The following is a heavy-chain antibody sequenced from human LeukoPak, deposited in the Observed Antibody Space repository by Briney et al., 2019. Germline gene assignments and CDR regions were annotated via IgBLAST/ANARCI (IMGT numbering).Heavy chain of an antibody. CDR1: GFTFSSYA. CDR3: AKARIAVAGRGYYFDY. D-gene: IGHD6-19*01. J-gene: IGHJ4*02. Sequence: GGSLRLSCAASGFTFSSYAMSWVRQAPGKGLGWVSAISGSGGSTYYADSVKGRFTISRDNSKNTLYLQMNSLRAEDTAVYYCAKARIAVAGRGYYFDYWGQGTLVTVSS. CDR2: ISGSGGST. V-gene: IGHV3-23*01.